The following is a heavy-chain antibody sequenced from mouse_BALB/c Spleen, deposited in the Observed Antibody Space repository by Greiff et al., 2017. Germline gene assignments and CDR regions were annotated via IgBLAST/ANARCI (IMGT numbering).Heavy chain of an antibody. CDR3: ARQLGLDYAMDY. D-gene: IGHD3-1*01. CDR1: GFNIKDTY. J-gene: IGHJ4*01. Sequence: EVQLQQSGAELVKPGASVKLSCTASGFNIKDTYMHWVKQRPEQGLEWIGRIDPANGNTKYDPKFQGKATITADTSSNTAYLQLSSLTSEDTAVYCCARQLGLDYAMDYWGQGTSVTVSS. CDR2: IDPANGNT. V-gene: IGHV14-3*02.